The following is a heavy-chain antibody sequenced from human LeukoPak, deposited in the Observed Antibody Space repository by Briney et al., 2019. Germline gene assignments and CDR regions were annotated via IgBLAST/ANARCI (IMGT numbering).Heavy chain of an antibody. J-gene: IGHJ5*02. D-gene: IGHD3-3*01. CDR2: MNPNSGGT. CDR3: ARGDTIFGVVPNWFDP. CDR1: GYTFTSYD. Sequence: GASVKVSCKASGYTFTSYDINWVRQATGQGLEWMGWMNPNSGGTNYAQKFQGRVTMTRDTSISTAYMELSRLRSDDTAVYYCARGDTIFGVVPNWFDPWGQGTLVTVSS. V-gene: IGHV1-2*02.